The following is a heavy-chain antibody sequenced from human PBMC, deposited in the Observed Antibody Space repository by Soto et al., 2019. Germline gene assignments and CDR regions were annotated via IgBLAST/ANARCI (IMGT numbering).Heavy chain of an antibody. V-gene: IGHV3-11*01. CDR1: GFNFGEDY. CDR2: ISHSGSTT. CDR3: ARDFGRDV. J-gene: IGHJ6*02. Sequence: PGGSMRLCCSASGFNFGEDYVSWVRQVPGKGLEWVSYISHSGSTTDYAGSVKGRLTISRDNVNNSLFLQMNSLRADDTAVYYWARDFGRDVWGHGIPVTASS.